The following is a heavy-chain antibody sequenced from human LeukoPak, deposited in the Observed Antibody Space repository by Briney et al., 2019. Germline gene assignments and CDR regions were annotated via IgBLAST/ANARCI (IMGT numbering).Heavy chain of an antibody. Sequence: ASVTVSCKASGYTFTSYDINWVRQATGQGLEWMGWMNPNSGNTGYAQKFQGRVTMTRNTSISTAYMELSSLRSEDTAVYYCAKVLGITIFGVVTPGEFDYWGQGTLVTVSS. V-gene: IGHV1-8*01. CDR3: AKVLGITIFGVVTPGEFDY. J-gene: IGHJ4*02. CDR2: MNPNSGNT. CDR1: GYTFTSYD. D-gene: IGHD3-3*01.